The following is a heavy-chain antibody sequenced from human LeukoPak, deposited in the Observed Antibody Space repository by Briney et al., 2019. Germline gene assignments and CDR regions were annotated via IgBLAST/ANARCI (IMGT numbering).Heavy chain of an antibody. Sequence: SETLSLTCAVYGGSFSGYYWSWIRQPPGKGLEWIGEINHSGSTNYNPSLKSRVTISVDTSKNQSSLKLSSVTAADTAVYYCARRYSSSWYSARGGRFDPWGQGTLVTVSS. CDR2: INHSGST. V-gene: IGHV4-34*01. CDR3: ARRYSSSWYSARGGRFDP. CDR1: GGSFSGYY. D-gene: IGHD6-13*01. J-gene: IGHJ5*02.